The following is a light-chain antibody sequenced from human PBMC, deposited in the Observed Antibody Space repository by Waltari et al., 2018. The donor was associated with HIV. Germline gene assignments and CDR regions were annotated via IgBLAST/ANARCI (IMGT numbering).Light chain of an antibody. CDR1: SCDVGRYNL. Sequence: QSALTQPASVSGSPGQSITLPCTVPSCDVGRYNLVPLYQQHPGKAPKLMIYEASKRPSGVSNRFSGSKSGNTASLTISGLQAEDEADYYCCSYVGWSTILYVFGTGTKVTVL. J-gene: IGLJ1*01. CDR2: EAS. V-gene: IGLV2-23*02. CDR3: CSYVGWSTILYV.